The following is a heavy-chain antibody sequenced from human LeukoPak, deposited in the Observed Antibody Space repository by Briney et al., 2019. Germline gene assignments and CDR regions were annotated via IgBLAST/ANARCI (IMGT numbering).Heavy chain of an antibody. CDR2: IMIGGNT. CDR3: AREGLRFNLPNHIDY. V-gene: IGHV4-61*09. CDR1: GDSISTGTYY. Sequence: PSETLSLTCTVSGDSISTGTYYWSWLRQPAGKGLEWIGQIMIGGNTDYNPSLKSRLTISLDTSKNQFSLKLNSMTAADTAVYCCAREGLRFNLPNHIDYWGQGTLVTVSS. D-gene: IGHD3-3*01. J-gene: IGHJ4*02.